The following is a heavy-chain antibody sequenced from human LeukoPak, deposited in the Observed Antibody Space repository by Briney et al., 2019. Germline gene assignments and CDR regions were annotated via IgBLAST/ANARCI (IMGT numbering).Heavy chain of an antibody. CDR3: ARDSHARSYSGSHADY. CDR2: ISYDGSNK. Sequence: GRSLRLSCAASGFTFSSYAMHWVRQAPGKGLEWVAVISYDGSNKYYADSVKGRFTISRDNSKNTLYLQMNSLRAEDTAVYYCARDSHARSYSGSHADYWGQGTLVTVSS. J-gene: IGHJ4*02. D-gene: IGHD1-26*01. V-gene: IGHV3-30*04. CDR1: GFTFSSYA.